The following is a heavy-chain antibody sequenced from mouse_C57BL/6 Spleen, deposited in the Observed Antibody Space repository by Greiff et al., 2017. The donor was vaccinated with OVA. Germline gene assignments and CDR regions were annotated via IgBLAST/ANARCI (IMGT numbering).Heavy chain of an antibody. CDR3: ARSELLQAMDY. Sequence: EVHLVESGGGLVKPGGSLKLSCAASGFTFSSYAMSWVRQTPEKRLAWVATISDGGSYTYYPDNVKGRFTISRDNAKNNLYLQMSHLKSEDTAMYYCARSELLQAMDYWGQGTSVTVSS. V-gene: IGHV5-4*01. CDR1: GFTFSSYA. J-gene: IGHJ4*01. CDR2: ISDGGSYT. D-gene: IGHD2-12*01.